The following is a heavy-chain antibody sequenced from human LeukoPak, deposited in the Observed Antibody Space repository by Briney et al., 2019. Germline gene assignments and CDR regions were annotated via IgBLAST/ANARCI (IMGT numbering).Heavy chain of an antibody. CDR3: ARCYAPSSYYYGMDV. V-gene: IGHV1-8*03. J-gene: IGHJ6*02. CDR1: GYTFTRYD. CDR2: VNTKSGNT. Sequence: ASVKVSCKASGYTFTRYDINWVRQATGQGLEWLGWVNTKSGNTGSAQNFQGRVTITRDTSISTAYMELSSLRSEDTAVYYCARCYAPSSYYYGMDVWGQGTTVTVSS. D-gene: IGHD2-2*01.